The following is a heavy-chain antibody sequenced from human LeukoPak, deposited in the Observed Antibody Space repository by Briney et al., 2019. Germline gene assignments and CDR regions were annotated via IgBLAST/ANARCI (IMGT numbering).Heavy chain of an antibody. CDR3: ARDADTAMVWGDAFDI. D-gene: IGHD5-18*01. J-gene: IGHJ3*02. Sequence: ASVKVSCKASGYTFTSYGISWVRQVPGQGLEWMGWISAYNGNTNYAQKLQGRVTMTTDTSTSTAYMELRSLRSDDTAVYYCARDADTAMVWGDAFDIWGQGTMVTVSS. CDR1: GYTFTSYG. CDR2: ISAYNGNT. V-gene: IGHV1-18*01.